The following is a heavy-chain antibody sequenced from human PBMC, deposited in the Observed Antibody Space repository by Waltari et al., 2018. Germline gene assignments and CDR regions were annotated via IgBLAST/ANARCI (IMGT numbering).Heavy chain of an antibody. V-gene: IGHV1-69*11. J-gene: IGHJ6*03. CDR3: ARGPISETTDYYYYYMDT. CDR1: GDTFSLNV. D-gene: IGHD1-7*01. Sequence: QVQVVQSGAAVKKPGSSVKISCKASGDTFSLNVMTWVRPAPGQGLEWMGGASPSLETEKYPQKFHGGVTIAADQSTTTAYLELRSLGSDYTAVYYCARGPISETTDYYYYYMDTWCKGSTVTTSS. CDR2: ASPSLETE.